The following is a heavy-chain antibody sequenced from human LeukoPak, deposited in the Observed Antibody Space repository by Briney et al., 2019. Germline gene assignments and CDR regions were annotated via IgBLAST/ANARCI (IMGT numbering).Heavy chain of an antibody. J-gene: IGHJ5*02. CDR3: ARGAYGSGSYGDNWFDP. D-gene: IGHD3-10*01. V-gene: IGHV3-30*02. Sequence: GGSLRLSCAASGFTFSSYGMHWVRQAPGKGLEWVAFIRYDGSNKYYADSVEGRFTISRDNSKNTLYLQMNSLRAEDTAVYYCARGAYGSGSYGDNWFDPWGQGTLVTVSS. CDR1: GFTFSSYG. CDR2: IRYDGSNK.